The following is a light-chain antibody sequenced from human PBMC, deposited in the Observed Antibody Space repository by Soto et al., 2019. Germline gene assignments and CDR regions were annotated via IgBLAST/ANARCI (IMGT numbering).Light chain of an antibody. J-gene: IGKJ1*01. CDR3: PKYNNGXPWT. CDR2: GSS. V-gene: IGKV3-15*01. CDR1: QSVSSN. Sequence: EILMTHSPATLSVSPGERATLSFMAIQSVSSNLAWYQQKPGQAPRLLIYGSSTRATGIPARFSGSGSGTEFTITISSTQSEDFAVYYCPKYNNGXPWTFGQGTKV.